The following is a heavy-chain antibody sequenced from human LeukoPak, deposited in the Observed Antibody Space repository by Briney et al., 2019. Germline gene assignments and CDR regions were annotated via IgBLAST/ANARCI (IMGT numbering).Heavy chain of an antibody. Sequence: SETLSLTCSVSGYSIRSGYYWSWIRQPPGKGLEWIGEINHSGSTNYNPSLKSRVTISVDTSKNQFSLKLSSVTAADTAVYYCARGDDILTGYYPDYWDQGTLVTVSS. CDR3: ARGDDILTGYYPDY. CDR2: INHSGST. CDR1: GYSIRSGYY. V-gene: IGHV4-34*01. D-gene: IGHD3-9*01. J-gene: IGHJ4*02.